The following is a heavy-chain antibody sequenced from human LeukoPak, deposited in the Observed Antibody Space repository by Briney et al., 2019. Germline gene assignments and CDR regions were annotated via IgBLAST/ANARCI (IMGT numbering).Heavy chain of an antibody. CDR1: GFTSSNYG. CDR2: IRYDGSNK. V-gene: IGHV3-30*02. D-gene: IGHD6-13*01. Sequence: GRSLRLSCAASGFTSSNYGMHWVRQAAGKGLEWVAFIRYDGSNKYYADSVKGRLTISRDNSKNTLYLQMNSLRPEDAAVYYCARSTSSWFYVDFWGQGTLVTVS. J-gene: IGHJ4*02. CDR3: ARSTSSWFYVDF.